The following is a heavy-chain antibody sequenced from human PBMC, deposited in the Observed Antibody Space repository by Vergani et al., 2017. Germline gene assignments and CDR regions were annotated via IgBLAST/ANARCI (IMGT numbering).Heavy chain of an antibody. V-gene: IGHV1-46*01. CDR2: INPSGGST. D-gene: IGHD3-22*01. J-gene: IGHJ4*02. CDR3: VWNPPXYYDSSGYYPGFDY. Sequence: QVQLVQSGAEVKKPGASVKVSCKASGYTFTSYYMHWVRQAPGQGLEWMGIINPSGGSTSYAQKFQGRVTMTRDTSTSTVYMELSSLRSEDTAVYYCVWNPPXYYDSSGYYPGFDYWGQGTLVTVSS. CDR1: GYTFTSYY.